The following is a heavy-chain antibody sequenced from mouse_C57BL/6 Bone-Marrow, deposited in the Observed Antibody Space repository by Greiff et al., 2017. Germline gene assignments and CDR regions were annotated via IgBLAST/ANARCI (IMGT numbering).Heavy chain of an antibody. Sequence: VQLQQSDAELVKPGASVKISCKVSGYTFTDHTIHWMKQRPEQGLEWIGYIYPRDGSTKYNEKFKGMATLTADKSTSTAYMQLNSLTSEASAVYFCARRGSSQAWFAYWGQGTLVTVSA. J-gene: IGHJ3*01. CDR3: ARRGSSQAWFAY. CDR1: GYTFTDHT. CDR2: IYPRDGST. V-gene: IGHV1-78*01. D-gene: IGHD1-1*01.